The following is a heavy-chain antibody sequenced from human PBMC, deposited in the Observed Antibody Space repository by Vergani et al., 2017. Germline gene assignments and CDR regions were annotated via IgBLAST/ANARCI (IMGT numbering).Heavy chain of an antibody. CDR3: ARELGASSDY. V-gene: IGHV3-48*03. CDR1: GFTFSSYE. J-gene: IGHJ4*02. CDR2: ISSSGSTK. D-gene: IGHD3-16*01. Sequence: EVQLVESGGGLVQPGGSLRLSCAASGFTFSSYEMNWVRQAPGKGLEWVSYISSSGSTKYYADSVKGRFTISRDNAKNSLYLQMNSRRAEDTAVYYCARELGASSDYWGQGTLVTVSS.